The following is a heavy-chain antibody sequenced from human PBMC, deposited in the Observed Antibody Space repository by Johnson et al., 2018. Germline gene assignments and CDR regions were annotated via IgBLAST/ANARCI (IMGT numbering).Heavy chain of an antibody. V-gene: IGHV3-48*01. CDR2: ISSSSSTI. D-gene: IGHD2-15*01. CDR1: GFTFSSYS. Sequence: VQLVESGGGLVQPGGSLRLSCAASGFTFSSYSMNWVRQAPGKGLEWGSYISSSSSTIYYADSVKGRFPISRDNAKNSLYLQMNRLRAEDTAVYYCARTYCSGGSCYWHAFDIWGQGTMVTVSS. J-gene: IGHJ3*02. CDR3: ARTYCSGGSCYWHAFDI.